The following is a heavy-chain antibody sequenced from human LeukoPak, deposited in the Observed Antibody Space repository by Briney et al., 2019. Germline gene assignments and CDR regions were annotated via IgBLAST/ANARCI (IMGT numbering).Heavy chain of an antibody. J-gene: IGHJ4*02. Sequence: SETLSLTCTVSGGSISSYYWSWIRQPPGKGLEWIGRIYTSGSTNYNPSLKSRVTISVDTSKNQFPLKLSSVTAADTAVYYCARDGSRGSFYFDYWGQGTLVTVSS. CDR1: GGSISSYY. V-gene: IGHV4-4*08. D-gene: IGHD3-10*01. CDR2: IYTSGST. CDR3: ARDGSRGSFYFDY.